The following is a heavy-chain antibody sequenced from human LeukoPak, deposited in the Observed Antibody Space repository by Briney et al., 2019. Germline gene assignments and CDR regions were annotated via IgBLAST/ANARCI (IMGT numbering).Heavy chain of an antibody. CDR1: GYTFTSYD. Sequence: GASVKVSCKASGYTFTSYDINWVRQATGQGLEWMGWMNPNSGNTGYAQELQGRVTMTTDTSTSTAYMELRSLRSDDTAVYYCARDSSGDFDYWGQGTLVTVSS. D-gene: IGHD2-15*01. CDR3: ARDSSGDFDY. J-gene: IGHJ4*02. CDR2: MNPNSGNT. V-gene: IGHV1-8*01.